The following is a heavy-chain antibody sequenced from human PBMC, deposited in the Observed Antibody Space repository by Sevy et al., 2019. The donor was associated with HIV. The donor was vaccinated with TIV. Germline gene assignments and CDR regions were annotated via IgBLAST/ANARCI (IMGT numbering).Heavy chain of an antibody. CDR1: GYTFTSYG. Sequence: ASVKVSCKASGYTFTSYGISWVRQAPGQGLEWMGWISAYNGNTNYAQKLQGRVTMTTDTSTSTAYMELRSLRSDDTAVYYCARDQYYYDSSGHYYWNHWGQGTLVTVSS. J-gene: IGHJ5*02. V-gene: IGHV1-18*01. D-gene: IGHD3-22*01. CDR2: ISAYNGNT. CDR3: ARDQYYYDSSGHYYWNH.